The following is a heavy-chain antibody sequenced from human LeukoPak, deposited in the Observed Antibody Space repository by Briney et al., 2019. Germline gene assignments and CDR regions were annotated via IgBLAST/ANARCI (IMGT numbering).Heavy chain of an antibody. CDR2: IYYIGST. Sequence: SETLSLTCTVSGGSISSYYWSWIRQPPGKGLEWIGYIYYIGSTNYNPSLKSRVTISLDTSKNQFSLKLSSVTAADTAVYYCAREGSGWYYYYYYMDVWGKGTTVTISS. J-gene: IGHJ6*03. CDR3: AREGSGWYYYYYYMDV. CDR1: GGSISSYY. V-gene: IGHV4-59*01. D-gene: IGHD6-19*01.